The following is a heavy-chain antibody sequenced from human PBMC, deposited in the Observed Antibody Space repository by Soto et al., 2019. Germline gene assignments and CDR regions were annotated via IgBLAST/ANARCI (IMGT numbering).Heavy chain of an antibody. V-gene: IGHV6-1*01. D-gene: IGHD3-10*01. J-gene: IGHJ6*02. CDR2: TYYKSKWNN. Sequence: SQTLSLTCVISGDSVSSNSAGWNWIRQPPSRGLEWLGRTYYKSKWNNDYALSVKSRITINPDTSKNQFSLHLYSVTPEDTAVYYCTGITWFRGMDVWGQRTPVTVSS. CDR3: TGITWFRGMDV. CDR1: GDSVSSNSAG.